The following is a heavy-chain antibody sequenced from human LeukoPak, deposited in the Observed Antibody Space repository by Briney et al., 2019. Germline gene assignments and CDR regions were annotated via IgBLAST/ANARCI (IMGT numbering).Heavy chain of an antibody. CDR1: GGSISSYY. Sequence: PETLSLTCTVSGGSISSYYWSWIRQPPGKGLEWIGYIYYSGSTNYNPSLKSRVTISVDTSKNQFSLKLSSVTAADTAVYYCARVPPVYDSSGYIPLAWFDPWGQGTLVTVSS. CDR3: ARVPPVYDSSGYIPLAWFDP. V-gene: IGHV4-59*01. J-gene: IGHJ5*02. D-gene: IGHD3-22*01. CDR2: IYYSGST.